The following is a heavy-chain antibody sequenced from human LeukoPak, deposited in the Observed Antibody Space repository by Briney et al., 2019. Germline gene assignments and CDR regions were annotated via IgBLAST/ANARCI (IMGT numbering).Heavy chain of an antibody. CDR1: GFTFSDYY. Sequence: PGRSLRLSCAASGFTFSDYYISWIRQAPGKGLEWVSYISASSSNTNYADSVKGRFTISRDNAKNSLYLQMNSLRAEDTAVYYCARVGLPGVRSPNWFDPWGQGTLVTVSS. D-gene: IGHD4-11*01. CDR2: ISASSSNT. CDR3: ARVGLPGVRSPNWFDP. V-gene: IGHV3-11*05. J-gene: IGHJ5*02.